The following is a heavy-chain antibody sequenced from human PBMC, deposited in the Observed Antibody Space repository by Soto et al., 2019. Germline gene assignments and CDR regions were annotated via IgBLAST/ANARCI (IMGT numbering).Heavy chain of an antibody. CDR2: IYYSGST. D-gene: IGHD2-8*02. V-gene: IGHV4-39*01. CDR3: ARGLIWNPGGVY. CDR1: GGSISSSSYY. Sequence: SETLSLTCTVSGGSISSSSYYWGWIRQPPGKGLEWIGSIYYSGSTYYNPSLKSRVTISVDTSKNQFSLKLSSVTAADTAVYYCARGLIWNPGGVYWGPGTLVTVSS. J-gene: IGHJ4*02.